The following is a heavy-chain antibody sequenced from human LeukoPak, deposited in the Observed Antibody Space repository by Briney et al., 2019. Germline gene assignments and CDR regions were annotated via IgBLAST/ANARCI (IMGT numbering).Heavy chain of an antibody. CDR1: GFTFSSYA. J-gene: IGHJ4*02. CDR2: ISYDGSNK. CDR3: ARGPSGYSSSLPHY. Sequence: PGGSLRLSCAASGFTFSSYAMHWVRQDPGKVLEWVAVISYDGSNKYYADSVKGRFTISRDNSKNTLYLQMNSLRAEDTAVYYCARGPSGYSSSLPHYWGQGTLVTVSS. V-gene: IGHV3-30-3*01. D-gene: IGHD6-13*01.